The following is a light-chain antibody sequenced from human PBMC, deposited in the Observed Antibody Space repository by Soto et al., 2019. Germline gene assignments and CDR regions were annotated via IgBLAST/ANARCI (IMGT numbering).Light chain of an antibody. V-gene: IGKV3-15*01. CDR1: QSVSSN. CDR3: QQYNNWPPWT. CDR2: GAS. Sequence: EIVMTQSPATLSVSPGERATLSCRASQSVSSNLAWYQQKPGQAPRLLIYGASTRATGIPARFSGSWSGTEFTLTISSLQSEDFAVYYSQQYNNWPPWTFGQGTKVEIK. J-gene: IGKJ1*01.